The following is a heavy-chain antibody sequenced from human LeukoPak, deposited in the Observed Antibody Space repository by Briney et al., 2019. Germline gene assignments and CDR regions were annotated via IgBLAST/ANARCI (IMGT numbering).Heavy chain of an antibody. CDR2: IRYDGTIK. J-gene: IGHJ6*03. Sequence: GGSLRLSCAASGFTFTDYGIHWVRQAPGKGLEWVAFIRYDGTIKYYADSVKGRFTISRDNSRNTLYLQMNSLRAEDTAVYYCAKGPPPVPSAGYYYMDVWGKGTTVTVSS. CDR3: AKGPPPVPSAGYYYMDV. D-gene: IGHD6-25*01. CDR1: GFTFTDYG. V-gene: IGHV3-30*02.